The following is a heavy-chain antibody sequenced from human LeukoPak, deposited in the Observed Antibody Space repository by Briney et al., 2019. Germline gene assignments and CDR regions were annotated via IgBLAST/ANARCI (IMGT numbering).Heavy chain of an antibody. CDR1: GGSISSYY. D-gene: IGHD3-3*01. CDR2: IYTSGST. J-gene: IGHJ6*03. Sequence: SETLSLTCTVSGGSISSYYWSWIRQPPGKGLEWIGYIYTSGSTNYNPSLKSRVTISVDTSKNQFSLKLSSVTAADTAVYYCARVLVSDYYYYYYMDVWGKGTTVTVSS. CDR3: ARVLVSDYYYYYYMDV. V-gene: IGHV4-4*09.